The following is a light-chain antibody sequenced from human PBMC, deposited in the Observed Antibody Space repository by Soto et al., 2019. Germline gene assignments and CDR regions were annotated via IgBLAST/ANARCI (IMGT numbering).Light chain of an antibody. CDR2: AAS. CDR3: QQANSFPLT. V-gene: IGKV1-12*01. Sequence: DIQMTQSPSSVSASVGDRVTITCRASQGINNWLAWYQQKPGRAPNLLISAASSLQSGVPSRFSGSGSGTDFTLIISSLQPEDFATYYCQQANSFPLTFGGGTKVEI. J-gene: IGKJ4*01. CDR1: QGINNW.